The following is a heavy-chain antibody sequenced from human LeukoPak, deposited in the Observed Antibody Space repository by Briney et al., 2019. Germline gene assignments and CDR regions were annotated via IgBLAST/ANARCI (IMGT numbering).Heavy chain of an antibody. CDR1: GFTFSSYS. D-gene: IGHD6-13*01. CDR2: ISSSSSYI. CDR3: ARGATGYSSSWYQVHGYYYGMDV. J-gene: IGHJ6*02. V-gene: IGHV3-21*01. Sequence: GGSLRLSCAASGFTFSSYSMNWVRQAPGKGLEWVSSISSSSSYIYYADSAKGRFTISRDNAKNSLYLQMNSLRAEDTAVYYCARGATGYSSSWYQVHGYYYGMDVWGQGTTVTVSS.